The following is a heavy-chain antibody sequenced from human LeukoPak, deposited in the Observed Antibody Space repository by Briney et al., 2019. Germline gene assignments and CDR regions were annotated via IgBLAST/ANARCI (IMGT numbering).Heavy chain of an antibody. Sequence: GGSLRLSCAASGFTFRSSWMHWVRQLPGKGLVWVSRINGDGTLTTNADSVKGRFTISRDNAKNCLYLQMNSLRAEDTALYYCVKGAGYYYDSRFDYWGQGTLVTVSS. CDR2: INGDGTLT. J-gene: IGHJ4*02. CDR1: GFTFRSSW. D-gene: IGHD3-22*01. V-gene: IGHV3-74*01. CDR3: VKGAGYYYDSRFDY.